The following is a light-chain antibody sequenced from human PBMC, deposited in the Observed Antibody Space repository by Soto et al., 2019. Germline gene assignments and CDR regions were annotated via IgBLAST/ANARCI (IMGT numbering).Light chain of an antibody. V-gene: IGLV8-61*01. Sequence: QTVVTQEPSFSVSPGVTVTLTCGLTSGSVSILSYPSWYQQTPGQAPRTLIYSTNTRSSGVPDRFSGSILGTKAALTIAGAQAEDDSHYYCALSLGSGNMVFGDGTKVTVL. CDR1: SGSVSILSY. J-gene: IGLJ3*02. CDR3: ALSLGSGNMV. CDR2: STN.